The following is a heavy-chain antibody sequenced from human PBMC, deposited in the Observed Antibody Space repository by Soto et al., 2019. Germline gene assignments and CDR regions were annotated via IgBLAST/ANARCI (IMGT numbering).Heavy chain of an antibody. D-gene: IGHD6-19*01. CDR2: ISSSSSTI. CDR1: GFTFSSYD. J-gene: IGHJ5*02. V-gene: IGHV3-48*01. Sequence: EVQLVESGGGLVQPGGSLRLSCAASGFTFSSYDMNWVRQAPGKGLEWVSYISSSSSTIYYADSVKGRFTISRDNAKNSLYLQMNSLRAEDTAVYDCAGRGGQWLNWFDPWGQGILVTVSS. CDR3: AGRGGQWLNWFDP.